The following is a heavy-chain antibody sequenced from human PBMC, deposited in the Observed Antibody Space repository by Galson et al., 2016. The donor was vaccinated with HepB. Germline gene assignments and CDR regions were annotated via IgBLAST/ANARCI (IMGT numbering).Heavy chain of an antibody. D-gene: IGHD5-12*01. CDR1: GGSISSSNW. J-gene: IGHJ4*02. V-gene: IGHV4-4*02. CDR3: ASAYGGYWD. CDR2: IYHSGTT. Sequence: SETLSLTCAVSGGSISSSNWWSWVRQPPGKGLEWIGEIYHSGTTHYNPSPKSRVTISVDKSKNQFSLKLSSVTAADTAVYYCASAYGGYWDWGQGTLVTVSS.